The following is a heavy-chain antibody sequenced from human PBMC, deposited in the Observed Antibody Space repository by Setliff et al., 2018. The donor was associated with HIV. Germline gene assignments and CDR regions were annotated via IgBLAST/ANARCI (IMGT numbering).Heavy chain of an antibody. CDR1: GFPFTNYW. CDR2: IKTDGSEK. CDR3: AGSRGHFVPAG. V-gene: IGHV3-7*01. D-gene: IGHD3-3*02. J-gene: IGHJ4*02. Sequence: GGSLRLSCAASGFPFTNYWMNWVRQAPGKGLEWVANIKTDGSEKYYVDSVRGRFTISRDNAKNSLYLQMNSLRAEDTAVYYCAGSRGHFVPAGWGQGTLVTVSS.